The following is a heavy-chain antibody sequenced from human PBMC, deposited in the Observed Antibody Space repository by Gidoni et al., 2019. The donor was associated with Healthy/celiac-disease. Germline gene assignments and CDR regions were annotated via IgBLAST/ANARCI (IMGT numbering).Heavy chain of an antibody. CDR1: GFTFSSYW. V-gene: IGHV3-7*01. CDR2: IKQDGSEK. D-gene: IGHD3-3*01. Sequence: EVQLVESGGGLVQPGGSLRLSCAASGFTFSSYWMSWVRQAPGQGREWVANIKQDGSEKYYVDSVKGRFTISRDNAKNSLYLQMNSLRAEDTAVYYCARGHGDPSGSYYFDYWGQGTLVTVSS. CDR3: ARGHGDPSGSYYFDY. J-gene: IGHJ4*02.